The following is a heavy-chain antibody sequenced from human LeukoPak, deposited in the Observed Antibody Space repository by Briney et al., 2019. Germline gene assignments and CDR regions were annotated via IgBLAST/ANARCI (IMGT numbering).Heavy chain of an antibody. D-gene: IGHD6-13*01. V-gene: IGHV4-59*11. CDR2: IYDSETT. Sequence: PSETLSLTCTVSGVSMRNHYWSWLRQPPGKGLEWIGYIYDSETTNYNPSLKSRVTMSLDTSKNQFSLKLSSVTAADTALYYCATRPGGSTWHGVFDCWSRGTLGTVSA. CDR1: GVSMRNHY. CDR3: ATRPGGSTWHGVFDC. J-gene: IGHJ4*02.